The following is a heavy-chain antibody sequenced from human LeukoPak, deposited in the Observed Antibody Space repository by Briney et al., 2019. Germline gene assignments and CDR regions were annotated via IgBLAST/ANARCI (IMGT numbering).Heavy chain of an antibody. Sequence: PSETLSLTCSVSGGSISSSTYYWGWIRQPPGKGLEWIGNIYNSGSTYYNPSLKSRVTISVDTSKNQFSLELSSVTAADTAVYYCARDLVVRGVIGYWGQGTLVTVSS. D-gene: IGHD3-10*01. J-gene: IGHJ4*02. CDR3: ARDLVVRGVIGY. CDR1: GGSISSSTYY. CDR2: IYNSGST. V-gene: IGHV4-39*02.